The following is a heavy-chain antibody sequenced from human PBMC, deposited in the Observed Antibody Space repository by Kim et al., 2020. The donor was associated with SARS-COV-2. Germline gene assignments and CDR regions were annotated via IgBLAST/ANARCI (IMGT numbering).Heavy chain of an antibody. CDR2: IIPILGIA. Sequence: SVKVSCKASGGTFSSYAISWVRQAPGQGLEWMGRIIPILGIANYAQKFQGRVTITADKSTSTAYMELSSLRSEDTAVYYCARDLNYDSSGYRSGVNYWGQGTLVTVSS. CDR1: GGTFSSYA. V-gene: IGHV1-69*04. J-gene: IGHJ4*02. D-gene: IGHD3-22*01. CDR3: ARDLNYDSSGYRSGVNY.